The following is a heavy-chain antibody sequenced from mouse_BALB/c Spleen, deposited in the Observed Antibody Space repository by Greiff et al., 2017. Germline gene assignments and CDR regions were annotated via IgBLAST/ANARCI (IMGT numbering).Heavy chain of an antibody. CDR2: ISSGGSYT. Sequence: EVKLVESGGDLVKPGGSLKLSCAASGFTFSSYGMSWVRQTPDKRLEWVATISSGGSYTYYPDSVKGRFTISRDNAKNTLYLQMSSLKSEDTAMYYCARGGDYDVNAMDYWGQGTSVTVSS. CDR3: ARGGDYDVNAMDY. J-gene: IGHJ4*01. D-gene: IGHD2-4*01. V-gene: IGHV5-6*01. CDR1: GFTFSSYG.